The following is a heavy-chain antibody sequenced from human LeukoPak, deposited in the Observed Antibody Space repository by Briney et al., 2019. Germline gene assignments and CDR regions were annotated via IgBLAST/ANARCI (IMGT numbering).Heavy chain of an antibody. D-gene: IGHD1-14*01. J-gene: IGHJ4*02. CDR1: GFTVITND. Sequence: GGSLRLSCAASGFTVITNDMTWVRQAPGKGLEWVSVLYSDGNTKYADSVQGRFTISRDNSKNTLYLEMNRLSPDDTAVYYWARGVEPLAANTLAYWGQGTLVTVSS. CDR3: ARGVEPLAANTLAY. V-gene: IGHV3-53*01. CDR2: LYSDGNT.